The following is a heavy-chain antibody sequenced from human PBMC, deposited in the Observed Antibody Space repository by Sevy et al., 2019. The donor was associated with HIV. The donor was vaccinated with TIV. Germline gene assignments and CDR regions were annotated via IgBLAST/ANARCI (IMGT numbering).Heavy chain of an antibody. CDR2: FDPEDGET. CDR1: GYTLTQLS. CDR3: ATEDITMIPYGLDV. Sequence: ASVKVSCKVSGYTLTQLSMHWVRQAPGKGLEWMGSFDPEDGETLYAQKFQGRVTMTEDTSTDTAYMDLSSLRSEDTAVYYCATEDITMIPYGLDVWGQGTTVTVSS. V-gene: IGHV1-24*01. J-gene: IGHJ6*02. D-gene: IGHD3-22*01.